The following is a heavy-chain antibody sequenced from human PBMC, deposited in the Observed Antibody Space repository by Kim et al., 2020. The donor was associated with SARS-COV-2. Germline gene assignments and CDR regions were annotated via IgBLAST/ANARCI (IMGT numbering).Heavy chain of an antibody. CDR3: ARGGYSSFDF. CDR2: K. Sequence: KNYVESMKGRFTIPRDNAMNALFLQMNSLRVEDTAVYYCARGGYSSFDFWGQGTLVTVSS. D-gene: IGHD2-21*01. J-gene: IGHJ4*02. V-gene: IGHV3-7*01.